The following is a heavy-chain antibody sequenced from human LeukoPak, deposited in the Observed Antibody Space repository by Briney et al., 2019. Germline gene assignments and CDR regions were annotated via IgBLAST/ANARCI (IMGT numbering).Heavy chain of an antibody. CDR1: GGSISSGSYY. CDR3: ARVRGDGEFYFDY. CDR2: IYTSGST. J-gene: IGHJ4*02. D-gene: IGHD4-17*01. V-gene: IGHV4-61*02. Sequence: SETLSLTCTVSGGSISSGSYYWSWIRQPAGKGLEWIGRIYTSGSTNYNPSLKSRVTISVDTSKNQFSLKLSSVTAADTAVYYCARVRGDGEFYFDYWGQGTLVTVSS.